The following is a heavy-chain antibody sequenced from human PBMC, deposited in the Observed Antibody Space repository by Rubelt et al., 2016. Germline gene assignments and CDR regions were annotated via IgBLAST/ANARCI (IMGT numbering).Heavy chain of an antibody. CDR2: GSNK. V-gene: IGHV3-33*01. J-gene: IGHJ3*02. CDR3: AGEEGGSHDAFDI. D-gene: IGHD1-26*01. Sequence: GSNKYYADSVKGRFTISRYNSKNTLYLQMNSLRAEDTAVYYCAGEEGGSHDAFDIWGQGTTVTVSS.